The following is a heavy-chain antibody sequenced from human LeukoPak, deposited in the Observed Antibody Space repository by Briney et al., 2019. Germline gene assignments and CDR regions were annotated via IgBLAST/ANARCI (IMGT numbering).Heavy chain of an antibody. CDR3: ASKGGSFTISGVLYNDAFAI. CDR1: GFTISDYW. CDR2: IKEDGSEK. J-gene: IGHJ3*02. Sequence: GGSLRLSCAASGFTISDYWMSWVRQAPGKGLEWVANIKEDGSEKNYVDSAKGRFTISRDNAKNSLYLQMNNLRAEDTAVYYCASKGGSFTISGVLYNDAFAIWGQGTMVTVSS. V-gene: IGHV3-7*01. D-gene: IGHD3-3*01.